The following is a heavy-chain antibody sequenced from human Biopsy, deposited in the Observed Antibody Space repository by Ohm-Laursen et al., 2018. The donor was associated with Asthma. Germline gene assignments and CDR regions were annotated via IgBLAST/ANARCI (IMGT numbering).Heavy chain of an antibody. CDR1: GFTFSSYG. CDR3: ARISICRTATCYSYFSYSMDV. CDR2: ISPGAGST. D-gene: IGHD2-2*01. Sequence: SLRLSCTASGFTFSSYGMNWVRQAPGKGLEWVSSISPGAGSTYYADTGSGRFTISRDNSNTVFLQMNSLRAEDTAVSYCARISICRTATCYSYFSYSMDVWGQGTPVTVSS. J-gene: IGHJ6*02. V-gene: IGHV3-23*01.